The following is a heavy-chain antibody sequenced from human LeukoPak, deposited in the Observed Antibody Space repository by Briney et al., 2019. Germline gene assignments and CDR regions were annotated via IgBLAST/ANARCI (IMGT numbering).Heavy chain of an antibody. CDR3: ARDKQWLSSNDAFDI. Sequence: SETLSLTCTVSDDSITIYYWSWIRQPPGKGLEWIGEINHSGSTNYNPSLKSRVTISVDTPKNQFSLKLSSVTAADTAVYYCARDKQWLSSNDAFDIWGQGTMVTVSS. V-gene: IGHV4-34*01. D-gene: IGHD6-19*01. CDR2: INHSGST. J-gene: IGHJ3*02. CDR1: DDSITIYY.